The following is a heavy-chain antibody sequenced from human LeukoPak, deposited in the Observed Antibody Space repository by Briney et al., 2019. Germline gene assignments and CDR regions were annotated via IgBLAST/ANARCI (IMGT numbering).Heavy chain of an antibody. J-gene: IGHJ4*02. CDR2: ISGSGGST. D-gene: IGHD6-19*01. V-gene: IGHV3-23*01. CDR3: AKFPPYSSGWSQFDY. Sequence: GGSLGLSCAASGFTFSSYAMSWVRQAPGKGLEWVSAISGSGGSTYYADSVKGRFTISRDNSKNTLYLQMNSLRAEDTAVYYCAKFPPYSSGWSQFDYWGQGTLVTVSS. CDR1: GFTFSSYA.